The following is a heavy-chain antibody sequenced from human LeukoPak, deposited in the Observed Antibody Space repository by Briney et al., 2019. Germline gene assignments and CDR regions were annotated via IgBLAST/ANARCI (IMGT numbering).Heavy chain of an antibody. J-gene: IGHJ4*02. Sequence: ASAKVSCTASGGTFSRYAISWVRQAPRQGLEWMGGIFPIFGSANYAQKLQGRVTTTADESTSTPYMQLSSLRSEDTAVYYCARDRAPMTTVSKLFDYWGQGTLVTVSP. V-gene: IGHV1-69*01. CDR2: IFPIFGSA. D-gene: IGHD4-17*01. CDR1: GGTFSRYA. CDR3: ARDRAPMTTVSKLFDY.